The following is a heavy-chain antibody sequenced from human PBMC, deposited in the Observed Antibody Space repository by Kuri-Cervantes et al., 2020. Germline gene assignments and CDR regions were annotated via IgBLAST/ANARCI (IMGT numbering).Heavy chain of an antibody. Sequence: GGSLRLSCAASGFTFSSYGMHWVRQAPGKGLEWVAVISYDGSNKYYADSVKGRFTISRDNSKNTLYLQMNSLRAEDTAVYYCARHFTYGSGNYYNVLFDAFDIWGQGTMVTVSS. J-gene: IGHJ3*02. D-gene: IGHD3-10*01. CDR3: ARHFTYGSGNYYNVLFDAFDI. CDR1: GFTFSSYG. V-gene: IGHV3-30*03. CDR2: ISYDGSNK.